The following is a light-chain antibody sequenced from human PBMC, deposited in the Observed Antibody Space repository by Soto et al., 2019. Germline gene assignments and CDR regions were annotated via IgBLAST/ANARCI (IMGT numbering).Light chain of an antibody. V-gene: IGKV3-20*01. J-gene: IGKJ1*01. CDR3: QQYGNSPQT. CDR2: DVS. CDR1: QSVGSY. Sequence: EIVLTQSPATLSLSPGERATLSCRASQSVGSYLAWYQQKPGQAPRLLIYDVSSRASGSPDRFSGSGSGTDFTLTIGRLEPEDFAVYYCQQYGNSPQTFGQGTKVDIK.